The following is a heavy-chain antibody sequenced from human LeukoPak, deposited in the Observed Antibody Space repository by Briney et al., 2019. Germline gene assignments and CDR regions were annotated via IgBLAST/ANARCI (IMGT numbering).Heavy chain of an antibody. CDR1: GYSTSSGYF. J-gene: IGHJ2*01. D-gene: IGHD4-11*01. CDR2: IDHSGST. Sequence: PSETLSLTCTVSGYSTSSGYFWGWIRQPPGKGLEWIGSIDHSGSTYYNPSLKGRVTISVDTSKNQISLRLTSVTAADTAVYYCAGYGNYWDWYFDLWGRGTLVTVSS. CDR3: AGYGNYWDWYFDL. V-gene: IGHV4-38-2*02.